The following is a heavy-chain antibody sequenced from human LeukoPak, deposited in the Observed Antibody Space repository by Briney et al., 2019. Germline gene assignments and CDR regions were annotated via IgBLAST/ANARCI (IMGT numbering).Heavy chain of an antibody. J-gene: IGHJ3*02. CDR1: GGSITSSSYY. V-gene: IGHV4-61*02. D-gene: IGHD3-10*01. CDR2: IYTSGIT. CDR3: ARSDGYGLVGI. Sequence: SETLSLTCTVSGGSITSSSYYWSWIRQPAGKGLEWIGRIYTSGITSYNPSLKSRVTISVDTSKNQFSLRLGSVTAADTAVYYCARSDGYGLVGIWGQGTMVTVSS.